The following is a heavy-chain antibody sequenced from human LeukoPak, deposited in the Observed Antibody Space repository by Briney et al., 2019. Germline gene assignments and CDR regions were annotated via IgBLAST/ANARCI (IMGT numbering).Heavy chain of an antibody. J-gene: IGHJ3*02. D-gene: IGHD3-22*01. CDR2: IIPILGIA. V-gene: IGHV1-69*04. CDR3: ARNRNPYYYDSSGYYRDAFDI. Sequence: GSSVKVSCKASGGTFSSYAISWVRQAPGQGLEWMGRIIPILGIANYAQKFQGRVTITADKSTSTAYMELSSLRSEDTAVYYCARNRNPYYYDSSGYYRDAFDIWGQGTVVTVSS. CDR1: GGTFSSYA.